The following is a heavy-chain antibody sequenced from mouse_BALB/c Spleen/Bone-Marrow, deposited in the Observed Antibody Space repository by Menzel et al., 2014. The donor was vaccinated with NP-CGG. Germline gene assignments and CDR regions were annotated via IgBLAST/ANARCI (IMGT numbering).Heavy chain of an antibody. D-gene: IGHD1-2*01. CDR3: GTQGYGGYSDY. CDR1: GFDFSRYW. Sequence: EVQVQQSGGGLVQPGGSLKLSCAASGFDFSRYWMSWVRQAPGKGLEWIGDINPDSSTINYTPSLKDKFIIPRDNAKNTSFLQISKAISEGTALYCAGTQGYGGYSDYWGQGTPLTVSS. V-gene: IGHV4-1*02. J-gene: IGHJ2*01. CDR2: INPDSSTI.